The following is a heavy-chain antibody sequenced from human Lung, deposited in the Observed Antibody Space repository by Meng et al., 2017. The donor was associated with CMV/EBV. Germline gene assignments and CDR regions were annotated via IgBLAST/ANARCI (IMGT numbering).Heavy chain of an antibody. CDR3: ARDRSLIRTENFDF. CDR2: INPKTGGT. CDR1: GYTFTGYD. Sequence: ASXXVSXKASGYTFTGYDMYWVRQVPGQGLEWMGWINPKTGGTRYAQKFQGRVSMSRDTSISTAYMVLSRLRSDDTAVYYCARDRSLIRTENFDFLGQGTLVTVSS. J-gene: IGHJ4*02. D-gene: IGHD1-14*01. V-gene: IGHV1-2*02.